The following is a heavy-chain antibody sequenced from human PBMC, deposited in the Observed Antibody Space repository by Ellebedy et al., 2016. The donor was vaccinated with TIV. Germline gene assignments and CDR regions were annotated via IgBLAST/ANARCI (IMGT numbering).Heavy chain of an antibody. V-gene: IGHV1-46*01. J-gene: IGHJ6*02. CDR3: ARTLSSGRSFIELLRHAMDV. CDR1: GYTFTSYY. CDR2: ISPSGGSP. Sequence: AASVKVSCKASGYTFTSYYIHWVRQAPGQGLEWMGVISPSGGSPSYAQKFQGRVSLTRDTSTSTVYMEVSSLRSEDTAIYFCARTLSSGRSFIELLRHAMDVWGQGTTVTVSS. D-gene: IGHD3-10*02.